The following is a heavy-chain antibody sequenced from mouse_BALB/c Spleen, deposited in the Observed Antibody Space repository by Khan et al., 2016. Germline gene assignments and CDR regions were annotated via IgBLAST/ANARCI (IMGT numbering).Heavy chain of an antibody. CDR3: AITGFAD. D-gene: IGHD4-1*01. CDR2: INPSTGYT. CDR1: GYTFTSYW. J-gene: IGHJ3*01. Sequence: QVQLQQSGAELAKPGASVKMSCKASGYTFTSYWMHWVKQWPGQGLEWIGYINPSTGYTEYNQKFKDKATLTADKSCSTDYLQTSRLTSADSTVYYCAITGFADWGQGPLVTVSA. V-gene: IGHV1-7*01.